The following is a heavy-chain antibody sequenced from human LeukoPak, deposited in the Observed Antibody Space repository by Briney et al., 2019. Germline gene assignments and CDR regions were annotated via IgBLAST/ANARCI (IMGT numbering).Heavy chain of an antibody. J-gene: IGHJ3*02. CDR3: ARDLGVYEMAFDI. V-gene: IGHV3-53*01. D-gene: IGHD2-8*01. CDR1: GFTVSSNY. Sequence: GGSLRLSCAASGFTVSSNYMSWVRQAPGKGLEWVSVIYSGGSTYYADSVKGRFTISRDNAKNSLYLQMNSLRAEDTAVYYCARDLGVYEMAFDIWGQGTMVTVSS. CDR2: IYSGGST.